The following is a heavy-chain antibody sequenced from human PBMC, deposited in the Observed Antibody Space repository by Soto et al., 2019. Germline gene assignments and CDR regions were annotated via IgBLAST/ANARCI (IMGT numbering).Heavy chain of an antibody. CDR1: GGSFSGYY. D-gene: IGHD2-2*01. J-gene: IGHJ5*02. Sequence: ETLSLTCAVYGGSFSGYYWSWIRQPPGKGLEWIGEINHSGSTNYNPSLKSRVTISVDTSKSQFSLKLSSVTAADTAVYYCARGICRDCSSTSYRVNWLDPWGQGTLVTVSS. CDR3: ARGICRDCSSTSYRVNWLDP. CDR2: INHSGST. V-gene: IGHV4-34*01.